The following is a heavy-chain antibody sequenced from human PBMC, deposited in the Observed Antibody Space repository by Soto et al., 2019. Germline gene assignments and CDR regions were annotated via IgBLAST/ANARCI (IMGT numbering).Heavy chain of an antibody. J-gene: IGHJ6*02. Sequence: GDSLKISCKGSGYSFTSYWIGWARQMPGKGLEWMGIFYPGDPDTRYSPSFQGQVTISADKSISTAYLQWSSLKASDTAMYYCARRQWLSAYYGMDVGGQGTTVTVSS. CDR3: ARRQWLSAYYGMDV. CDR2: FYPGDPDT. D-gene: IGHD5-12*01. V-gene: IGHV5-51*01. CDR1: GYSFTSYW.